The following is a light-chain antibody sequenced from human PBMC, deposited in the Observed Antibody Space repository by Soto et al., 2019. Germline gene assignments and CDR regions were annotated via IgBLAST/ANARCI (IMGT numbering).Light chain of an antibody. Sequence: EIVLTQSPDTLSLSPGEGATLSCRASQSVGNSYLAWYQQKPGQAPRLLIDGASSRATGIPDRFSGSGSGTDFTLTVSRLEPEDFAVYYCHQYGYSPWTFGQGTKVEIK. CDR2: GAS. V-gene: IGKV3-20*01. CDR1: QSVGNSY. J-gene: IGKJ1*01. CDR3: HQYGYSPWT.